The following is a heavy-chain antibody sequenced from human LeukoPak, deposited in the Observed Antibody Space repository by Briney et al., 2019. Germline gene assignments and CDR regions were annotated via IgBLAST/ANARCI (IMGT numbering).Heavy chain of an antibody. J-gene: IGHJ4*02. CDR1: GFTFSNFG. CDR3: AFRGGRLQYYFDY. D-gene: IGHD3-10*01. V-gene: IGHV3-30*02. Sequence: PGGSLRLSCAASGFTFSNFGIHRVRQAPGKGLQWVAFIRYDGSNRYYADSVKGRFTISRDNSKNTLYLHMDSLRTEDAAVYYCAFRGGRLQYYFDYWGQGTLVTVSS. CDR2: IRYDGSNR.